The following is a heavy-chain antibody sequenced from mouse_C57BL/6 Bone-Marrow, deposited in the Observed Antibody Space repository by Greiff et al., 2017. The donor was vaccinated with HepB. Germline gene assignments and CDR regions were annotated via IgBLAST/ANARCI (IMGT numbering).Heavy chain of an antibody. CDR3: ARDHYGSSLYYAMDY. D-gene: IGHD1-1*01. CDR2: TFYSGIT. V-gene: IGHV3-3*01. J-gene: IGHJ4*01. Sequence: EVKLMESGPSLVRPSQTLSLTCTVTGFSINSDCYWIWIRQVPGNKLEYIGYTFYSGITYYNPSLESRTYITRDTSKNQFSLKLSSVTTEDTATYYCARDHYGSSLYYAMDYWGQGTSVTVSS. CDR1: GFSINSDCY.